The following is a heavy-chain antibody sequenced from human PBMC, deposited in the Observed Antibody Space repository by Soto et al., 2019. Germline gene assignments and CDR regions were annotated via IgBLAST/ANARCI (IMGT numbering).Heavy chain of an antibody. V-gene: IGHV3-23*01. CDR2: ISGSGGDT. J-gene: IGHJ6*02. Sequence: QPGGSLRLSCAASGFTFSNYAMSWVRQAPGKGLEWVSSISGSGGDTYYPDSVKGRFAISRDNSKNMLYLQMNSLRAEDTAVYYCAKETNYYYGMDVWGQGTTVTVSS. D-gene: IGHD4-17*01. CDR1: GFTFSNYA. CDR3: AKETNYYYGMDV.